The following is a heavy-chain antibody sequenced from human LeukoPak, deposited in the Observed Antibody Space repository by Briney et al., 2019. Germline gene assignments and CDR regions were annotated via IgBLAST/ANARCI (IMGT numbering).Heavy chain of an antibody. D-gene: IGHD6-19*01. J-gene: IGHJ2*01. V-gene: IGHV4-59*08. CDR3: ARHAIAVAPEWYFDL. CDR1: GGSISSYY. CDR2: IYYSGST. Sequence: ETSETLSLTCTVSGGSISSYYWSWIRQPPGKGLEWIGYIYYSGSTNYNPSLKSRVTISVDTSKNQFSLKLSSVTAADTAVYYCARHAIAVAPEWYFDLWGRGTLVTVSS.